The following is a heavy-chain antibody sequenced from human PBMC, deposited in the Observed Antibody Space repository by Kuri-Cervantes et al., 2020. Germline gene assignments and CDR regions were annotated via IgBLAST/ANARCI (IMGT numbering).Heavy chain of an antibody. CDR3: ARVKYYYDSRLNWGDFDY. CDR1: GGSISSGGYS. D-gene: IGHD3-22*01. J-gene: IGHJ4*02. Sequence: SETLSLTCAVSGGSISSGGYSWSWIRQPPGKGLEWIGYIYHSGSTYYNPSLKSRVTISVDRSKNQFSLKLSSVTAADTAVYYCARVKYYYDSRLNWGDFDYWGQGTLVTVSS. CDR2: IYHSGST. V-gene: IGHV4-30-2*01.